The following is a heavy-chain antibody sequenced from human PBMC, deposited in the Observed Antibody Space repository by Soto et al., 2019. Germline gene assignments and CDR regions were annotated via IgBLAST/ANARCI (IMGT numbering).Heavy chain of an antibody. CDR1: GYTFTSYD. D-gene: IGHD6-19*01. V-gene: IGHV1-8*01. J-gene: IGHJ6*02. CDR3: ARGSSSGWYGGSYYYGMDV. Sequence: ASVKVSCKASGYTFTSYDINWVRQATGQGLEWMGWMNPNSGNTGYAQKFQGRVTMTRNTSISTAYMELSSLRSEDTAVYYCARGSSSGWYGGSYYYGMDVWGQGTTVTVSS. CDR2: MNPNSGNT.